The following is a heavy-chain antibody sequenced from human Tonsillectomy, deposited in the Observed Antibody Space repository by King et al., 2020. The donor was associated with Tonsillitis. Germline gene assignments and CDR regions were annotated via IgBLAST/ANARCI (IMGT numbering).Heavy chain of an antibody. J-gene: IGHJ3*02. CDR2: ISGGGGST. Sequence: VQLVESGGGLVQPGGSLRLSCAASAFTFSSYAMSWVRQAPGNGLEWVSAISGGGGSTYYADSVKGRFTISRDNSKNTLFLQMNSLRAEDTAVYYCAKKGGMAARRRGRGGAFDIWGQGTMVTVSS. CDR3: AKKGGMAARRRGRGGAFDI. V-gene: IGHV3-23*04. D-gene: IGHD6-6*01. CDR1: AFTFSSYA.